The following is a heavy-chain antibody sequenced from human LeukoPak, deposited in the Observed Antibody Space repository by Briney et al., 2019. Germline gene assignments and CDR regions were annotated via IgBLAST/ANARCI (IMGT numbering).Heavy chain of an antibody. CDR1: GFTFSGSA. D-gene: IGHD3-22*01. V-gene: IGHV3-73*01. CDR3: TRLSDYYDSSGYWY. Sequence: GGSLRLSCAASGFTFSGSAMHWVRQASGKGLEWVGRIRSKANSHATAYAASVKGRFTISRDDSKNTAYLQMNSLKTEDTAVYYCTRLSDYYDSSGYWYWGQGTLVTVSS. J-gene: IGHJ4*02. CDR2: IRSKANSHAT.